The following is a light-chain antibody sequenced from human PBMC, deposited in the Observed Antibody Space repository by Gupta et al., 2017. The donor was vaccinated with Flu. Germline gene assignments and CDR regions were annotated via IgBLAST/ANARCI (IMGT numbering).Light chain of an antibody. J-gene: IGKJ4*01. CDR2: EVS. CDR3: MQSIQVPIT. V-gene: IGKV2D-29*01. CDR1: QSLLHSDGKTY. Sequence: SCKSSQSLLHSDGKTYFSWYLKKRGQPPQLLNYEVSNRFSGVPDRLSGRGSGTDFTMKISRVEEEDVGVYYCMQSIQVPITFGGGTKVEIK.